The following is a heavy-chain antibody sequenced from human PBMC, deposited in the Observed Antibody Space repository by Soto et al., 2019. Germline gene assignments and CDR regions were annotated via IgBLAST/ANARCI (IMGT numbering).Heavy chain of an antibody. CDR2: INHSGST. CDR3: ATGIMQGGYSGRWYSWVRTSNWFDP. J-gene: IGHJ5*02. D-gene: IGHD6-13*01. CDR1: GGSFSGYY. V-gene: IGHV4-34*01. Sequence: PSETLSLACAVYGGSFSGYYWSWIRQPPGKGLEWIWEINHSGSTNYNPSLKSRVTISVDTSKNQFSLKLSSVTAADTAVYYCATGIMQGGYSGRWYSWVRTSNWFDPWGQGTLVTVSS.